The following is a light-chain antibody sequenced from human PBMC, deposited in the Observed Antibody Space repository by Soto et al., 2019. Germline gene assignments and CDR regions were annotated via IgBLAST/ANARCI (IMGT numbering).Light chain of an antibody. V-gene: IGKV3-15*01. CDR3: QQYNDWPLT. CDR2: GAL. J-gene: IGKJ1*01. Sequence: EIVMSQPPVTVSVSPGERVTLSCRASQSVSSNLAWYQQKPGQAPSLLIYGALTRATGIPARFSGTGSGTEFTLTISSLQSEDFALYYCQQYNDWPLTFGQGTKVDIK. CDR1: QSVSSN.